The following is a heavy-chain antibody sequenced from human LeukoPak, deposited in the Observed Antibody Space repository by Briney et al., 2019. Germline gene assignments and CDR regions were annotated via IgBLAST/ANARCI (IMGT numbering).Heavy chain of an antibody. CDR2: ISYDGSNK. J-gene: IGHJ5*02. CDR1: GFTFNSYA. V-gene: IGHV3-30-3*01. CDR3: ARDGGYCTGGRCYGTEWGFDP. Sequence: GRSLRLSCAASGFTFNSYAMHWVRQAPGKGLEWVAVISYDGSNKYYADSVEGRFTISRDNSKNTLYLQMNSLRAEDTAVYYCARDGGYCTGGRCYGTEWGFDPWGQGTLVTVSS. D-gene: IGHD2-15*01.